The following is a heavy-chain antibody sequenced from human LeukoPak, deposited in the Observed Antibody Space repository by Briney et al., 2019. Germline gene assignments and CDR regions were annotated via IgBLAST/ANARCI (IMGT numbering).Heavy chain of an antibody. J-gene: IGHJ4*02. D-gene: IGHD3-10*01. Sequence: PGGSLRLSCAASGFTFSSYGMHWVRQAPGKGLEWVAVISYDGSNKYYADSVKGRFTISRDNSKNTLYLQMNSLRAEDTAVYYCAKDYVVSWFGGNYFDYWGQGTLVTVSS. V-gene: IGHV3-30*18. CDR1: GFTFSSYG. CDR2: ISYDGSNK. CDR3: AKDYVVSWFGGNYFDY.